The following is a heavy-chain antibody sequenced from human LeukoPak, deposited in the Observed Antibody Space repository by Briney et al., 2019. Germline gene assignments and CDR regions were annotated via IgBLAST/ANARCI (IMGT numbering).Heavy chain of an antibody. J-gene: IGHJ5*02. CDR3: AREAIVVVVASTGWFDP. Sequence: ASVKVSCKASGYTFTSYAMHWVRQAPGQGLEWMGWITPSGGTNYPQKFQGRVTMTRDTSINTAYMELSRLRSDDTAVYYCAREAIVVVVASTGWFDPWGQGTLVTVSS. CDR1: GYTFTSYA. D-gene: IGHD2-15*01. V-gene: IGHV1-2*02. CDR2: ITPSGGT.